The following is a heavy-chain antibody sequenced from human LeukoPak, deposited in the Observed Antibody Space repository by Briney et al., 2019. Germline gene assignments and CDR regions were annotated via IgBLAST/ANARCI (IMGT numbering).Heavy chain of an antibody. D-gene: IGHD3-10*01. CDR3: ARGKGSGSYCARGCYYYMDV. CDR1: GGTFSSYA. Sequence: ASVKVSCKASGGTFSSYAISWVRQAPGQGLEWMGGIIPIFGTANYAQKFQGRVTITADESTSTAYMELSSLRSEDTAVYYCARGKGSGSYCARGCYYYMDVWGKGTTVTISS. CDR2: IIPIFGTA. J-gene: IGHJ6*03. V-gene: IGHV1-69*13.